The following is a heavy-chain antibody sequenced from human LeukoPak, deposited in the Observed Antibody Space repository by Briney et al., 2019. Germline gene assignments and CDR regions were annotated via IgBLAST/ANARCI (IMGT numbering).Heavy chain of an antibody. V-gene: IGHV4-59*08. CDR3: ARQMSGSSGLDY. J-gene: IGHJ4*02. Sequence: SGTLSLTCTVSGGSISSYYWSWIRQPPGKGLEWIGYIYYRGSTSYNPSLKSRVTISVDTSKNQFSLKLGSVTAADTAVYYCARQMSGSSGLDYWGQGTLATVS. CDR1: GGSISSYY. D-gene: IGHD6-19*01. CDR2: IYYRGST.